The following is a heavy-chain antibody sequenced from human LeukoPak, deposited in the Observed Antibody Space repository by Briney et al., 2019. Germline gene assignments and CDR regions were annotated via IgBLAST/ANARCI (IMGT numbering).Heavy chain of an antibody. CDR2: ISSSGSTI. D-gene: IGHD3-22*01. Sequence: GGPLRLSCAASGFTFSDYYMSWIRQAPGKGLEWVSYISSSGSTIYYADSVKGRFTISRDNAKNSLYLQMNSLRAEDTAVYYCASVDSSGYPDYWGQGTLVTVSS. V-gene: IGHV3-11*04. CDR1: GFTFSDYY. J-gene: IGHJ4*02. CDR3: ASVDSSGYPDY.